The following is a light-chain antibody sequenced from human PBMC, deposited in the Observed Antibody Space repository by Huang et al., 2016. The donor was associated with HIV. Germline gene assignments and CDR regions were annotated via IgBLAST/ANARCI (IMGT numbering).Light chain of an antibody. CDR2: SIS. Sequence: NVVTQSPGTLSLSPGETATLSCWASQSVRSDYLAWYQQKPGQAPRLLLYSISSRATGVPDRFSGSGSGTDFTLTISRLEPEDSAVYYCQQYGSSPITFGQGTRLDIK. CDR3: QQYGSSPIT. V-gene: IGKV3-20*01. CDR1: QSVRSDY. J-gene: IGKJ5*01.